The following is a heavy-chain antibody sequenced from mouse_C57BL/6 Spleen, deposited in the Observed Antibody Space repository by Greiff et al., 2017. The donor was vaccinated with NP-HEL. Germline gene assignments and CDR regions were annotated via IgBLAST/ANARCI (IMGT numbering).Heavy chain of an antibody. CDR1: GFTFSDYG. J-gene: IGHJ4*01. D-gene: IGHD2-2*01. CDR2: ISSGSSTI. CDR3: AGSTMVTTNAMDY. Sequence: EVQLVESGGGLVKPGGSLKLSCAASGFTFSDYGMHWVRQAPEKGLEWVAYISSGSSTIYYADTVKGRFTISRDNAKNTLFLQMTSLRSEDTAMYYCAGSTMVTTNAMDYWGQGTSVTVSS. V-gene: IGHV5-17*01.